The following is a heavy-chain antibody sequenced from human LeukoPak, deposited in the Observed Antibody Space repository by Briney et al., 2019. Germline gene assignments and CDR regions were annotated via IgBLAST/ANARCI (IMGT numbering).Heavy chain of an antibody. CDR3: AKLFTGRGGLLNYYYMDV. CDR2: ISSSSSYI. Sequence: GGSLRLSCAASGFTFSSYSMNWVRQAPGKGLEWVSSISSSSSYIYYADSVKGRFTISRDNAKDSLYLQMNSLRAEDTAVYYCAKLFTGRGGLLNYYYMDVWGKGTTVTVSS. V-gene: IGHV3-21*01. CDR1: GFTFSSYS. D-gene: IGHD2-15*01. J-gene: IGHJ6*03.